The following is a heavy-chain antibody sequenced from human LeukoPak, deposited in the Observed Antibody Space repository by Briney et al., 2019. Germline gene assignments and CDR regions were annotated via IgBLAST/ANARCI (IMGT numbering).Heavy chain of an antibody. CDR3: AREVAPGDTAMVTTPNDAFDI. D-gene: IGHD5-18*01. Sequence: PSETLSLTCTVSSGSISSYYWSWIRQPPGKGLEWIGYIYYSGSTNYNPSLKSRVTISVDTSKNQFSLKLSSVTAADTAVYYCAREVAPGDTAMVTTPNDAFDIWGQGTMVTVSS. CDR1: SGSISSYY. CDR2: IYYSGST. V-gene: IGHV4-59*01. J-gene: IGHJ3*02.